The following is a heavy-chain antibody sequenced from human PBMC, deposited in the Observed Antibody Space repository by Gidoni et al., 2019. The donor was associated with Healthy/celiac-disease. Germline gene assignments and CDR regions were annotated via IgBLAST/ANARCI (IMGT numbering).Heavy chain of an antibody. J-gene: IGHJ5*02. CDR3: ARDYYDNWFDP. V-gene: IGHV1-18*01. CDR1: GYTFTSYG. Sequence: QVQLVQSGAEVKKPGASVKVSCKASGYTFTSYGISWVRQAPGQGREWMGWIRAYNGNTNYSQKLQGRVTMTTYTSTSTAYMALRSLRSDDTAVYYCARDYYDNWFDPWGQGTLVTVSS. D-gene: IGHD3-10*01. CDR2: IRAYNGNT.